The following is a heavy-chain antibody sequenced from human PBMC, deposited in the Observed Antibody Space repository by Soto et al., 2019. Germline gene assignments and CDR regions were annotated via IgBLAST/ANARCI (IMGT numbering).Heavy chain of an antibody. V-gene: IGHV3-23*01. Sequence: WGSLRLSCAASGFTFSSYARSWVRPAPGKGLEWVSAISGSGGSTYYADSVKGRFTISRDNSKNTLYLQMNSLRAEDTAVYYWASKGVVPAADLYFDYWGPGTRVTVS. CDR2: ISGSGGST. J-gene: IGHJ4*02. D-gene: IGHD2-2*01. CDR3: ASKGVVPAADLYFDY. CDR1: GFTFSSYA.